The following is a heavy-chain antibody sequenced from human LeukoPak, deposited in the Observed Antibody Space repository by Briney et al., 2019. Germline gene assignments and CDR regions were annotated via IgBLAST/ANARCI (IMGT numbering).Heavy chain of an antibody. CDR3: ARGRSNGWFY. Sequence: PSETLSLTCTVSGGSISSYYWSWIRQPPGKGLEWIGYIYYSGSTNYNPSLKSRVTISVDTSKNQFSLKLSSVTAADTAVYYCARGRSNGWFYWGQGTLVTVSS. CDR1: GGSISSYY. J-gene: IGHJ4*02. V-gene: IGHV4-59*12. CDR2: IYYSGST. D-gene: IGHD2-8*01.